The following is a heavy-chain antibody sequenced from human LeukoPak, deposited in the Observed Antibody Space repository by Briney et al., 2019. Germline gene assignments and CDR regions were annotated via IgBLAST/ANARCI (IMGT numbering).Heavy chain of an antibody. V-gene: IGHV4-4*07. CDR3: ARASLRYFEGGNAFDI. Sequence: SETLSLTCTVSGASISSSYWTWIRQPAGKGLEWIGRIHSSGSTDYNPSLKSRVTMSLGTSKNQFSLNLHSVTAADTAVYYCARASLRYFEGGNAFDIWGQGTMVTVSS. J-gene: IGHJ3*02. CDR2: IHSSGST. D-gene: IGHD3-9*01. CDR1: GASISSSY.